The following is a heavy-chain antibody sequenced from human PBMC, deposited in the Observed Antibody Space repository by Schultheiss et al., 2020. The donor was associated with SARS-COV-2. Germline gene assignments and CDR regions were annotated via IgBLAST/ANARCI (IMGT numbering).Heavy chain of an antibody. V-gene: IGHV1-3*01. D-gene: IGHD6-19*01. CDR3: ARDRIAVAVNGYYYYYGMDV. Sequence: ASVKVSCKASGYTFTSYAMHWVRQAPGQRLEWMGWINAGNGNTKYSQKFQGWVTMTRDTSISTAYMELSRLRSDDTAAYYCARDRIAVAVNGYYYYYGMDVWGQGTTVTVSS. CDR1: GYTFTSYA. J-gene: IGHJ6*02. CDR2: INAGNGNT.